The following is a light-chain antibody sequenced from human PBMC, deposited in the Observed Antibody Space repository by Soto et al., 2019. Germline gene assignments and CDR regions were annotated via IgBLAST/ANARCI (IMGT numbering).Light chain of an antibody. CDR2: DAS. CDR1: QSITTW. V-gene: IGKV1-5*01. J-gene: IGKJ5*01. CDR3: QQYNSYSIT. Sequence: DIQMTQSPSTVSAYVGDSVTITCRASQSITTWLAWYQQRPGKAPKLLIYDASSLESGVPSRFSGSGSGTEFTLTISSLQPDDFATYYCQQYNSYSITFGQGTRLETK.